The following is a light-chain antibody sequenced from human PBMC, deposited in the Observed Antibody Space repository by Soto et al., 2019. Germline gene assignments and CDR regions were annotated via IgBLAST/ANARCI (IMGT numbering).Light chain of an antibody. CDR1: QSISSY. J-gene: IGKJ1*01. CDR3: QQSYSTPFT. Sequence: DIQMTQSPSSLSASLGDRVTITCLASQSISSYLNWYQQKPGKAPKLLIYAASSLQSGVPSRFSGSGSGTDFTLTISSLQPEDFATHYCQQSYSTPFTFGQGTKVDIK. V-gene: IGKV1-39*01. CDR2: AAS.